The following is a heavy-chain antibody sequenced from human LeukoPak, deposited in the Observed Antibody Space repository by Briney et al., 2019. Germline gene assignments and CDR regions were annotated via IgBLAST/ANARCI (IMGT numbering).Heavy chain of an antibody. J-gene: IGHJ4*02. CDR3: ARYHSSGWYLVDY. CDR2: IYYSGST. D-gene: IGHD6-19*01. V-gene: IGHV4-59*01. Sequence: SETLSLTCTVSGGSIRSYYWSWIRQPPGKGLDWIGYIYYSGSTNYNPSLKSRVTISVDTSKNQFSLKLSSVTAADTAVYYCARYHSSGWYLVDYWGQGTLVTVSS. CDR1: GGSIRSYY.